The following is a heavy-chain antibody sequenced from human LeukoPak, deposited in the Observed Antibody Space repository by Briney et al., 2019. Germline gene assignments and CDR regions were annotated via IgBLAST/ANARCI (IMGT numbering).Heavy chain of an antibody. V-gene: IGHV3-53*01. Sequence: GGSLRLSCAASGFTVGSNYMSWVRQAPGKGLEWVSVIYSDGTTYYTDSVKGRFTISRDNSKNTLYLQMNSLGAEDTAVYYCAKLPYSSSWYGDWFDPWGQGTLVTVSS. D-gene: IGHD6-13*01. J-gene: IGHJ5*02. CDR3: AKLPYSSSWYGDWFDP. CDR1: GFTVGSNY. CDR2: IYSDGTT.